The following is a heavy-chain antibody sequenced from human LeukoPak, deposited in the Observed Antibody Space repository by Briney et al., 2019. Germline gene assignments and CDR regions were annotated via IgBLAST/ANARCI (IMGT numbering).Heavy chain of an antibody. CDR3: AKGEYYYDSSGYWR. CDR1: GFTFSSYE. CDR2: ISSSGSTI. V-gene: IGHV3-48*03. Sequence: GGSLRLSCAASGFTFSSYEMNWVRQAPGRGLEWVSYISSSGSTIYYADSVKGRFTISRDNAKNSLYLQMNSLRAEDTAVYYCAKGEYYYDSSGYWRWGQGTLVTVSS. D-gene: IGHD3-22*01. J-gene: IGHJ4*02.